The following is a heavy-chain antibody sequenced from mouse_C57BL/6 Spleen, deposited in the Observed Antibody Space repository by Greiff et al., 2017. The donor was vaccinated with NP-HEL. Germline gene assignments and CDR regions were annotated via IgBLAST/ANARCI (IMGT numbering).Heavy chain of an antibody. J-gene: IGHJ4*01. Sequence: QVQLQQPGAELVRPGSSVKLSCKASGYTFTSYWMDWVKQRPGQGLEWIGNIYPSDSETHYNQKFKDKATLTVDKSSSTAYMQLSSLTSEDSAVYYCARNYGYAMDDWGQGTSVTVSS. D-gene: IGHD2-4*01. CDR3: ARNYGYAMDD. CDR2: IYPSDSET. V-gene: IGHV1-61*01. CDR1: GYTFTSYW.